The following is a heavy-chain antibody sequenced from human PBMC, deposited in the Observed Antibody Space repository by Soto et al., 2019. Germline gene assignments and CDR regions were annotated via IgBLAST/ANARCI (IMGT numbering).Heavy chain of an antibody. CDR2: MNPNSGNT. CDR1: GYTFTSYD. J-gene: IGHJ6*02. Sequence: QVQLVQSGAEVKKPGASVKVSCKASGYTFTSYDINWVRQATGQGLEWMGWMNPNSGNTGYAQKFQGRVTMPRNTSIRTAYMELSSLRSEDTAVYYCAGGGRCSGGSRYLSAVALYYYYCGMDVWGQGTTVTVSS. V-gene: IGHV1-8*01. CDR3: AGGGRCSGGSRYLSAVALYYYYCGMDV. D-gene: IGHD2-15*01.